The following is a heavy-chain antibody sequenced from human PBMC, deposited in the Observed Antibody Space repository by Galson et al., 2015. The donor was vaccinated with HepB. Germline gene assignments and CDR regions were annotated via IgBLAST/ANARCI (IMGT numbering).Heavy chain of an antibody. CDR3: VKDSRYSYGYPDAFDM. Sequence: SLRLSCAASGFTFDDYAMHWVRQAPGKGLEWVSGVSWNSANIDYADSVKGRFTISRDNAKNVLHLQMNSLRPEGTALYHCVKDSRYSYGYPDAFDMWGQGTMVTVSS. J-gene: IGHJ3*02. CDR2: VSWNSANI. D-gene: IGHD5-18*01. CDR1: GFTFDDYA. V-gene: IGHV3-9*01.